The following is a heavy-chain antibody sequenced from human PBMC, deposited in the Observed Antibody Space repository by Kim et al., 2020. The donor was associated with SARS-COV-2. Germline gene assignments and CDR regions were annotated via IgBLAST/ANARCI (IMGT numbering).Heavy chain of an antibody. CDR2: ISGSGGST. Sequence: GGSLRLSCAASGFTFSSYAMSWVRQAPGKGLEWVSAISGSGGSTYYADSVKGRFTISRDNSKNTLYLQMNSLRAEDTAVYYCAKDIVRLQLTLGDEYFQHWGQGTLVTVSS. CDR1: GFTFSSYA. V-gene: IGHV3-23*01. CDR3: AKDIVRLQLTLGDEYFQH. J-gene: IGHJ1*01. D-gene: IGHD5-12*01.